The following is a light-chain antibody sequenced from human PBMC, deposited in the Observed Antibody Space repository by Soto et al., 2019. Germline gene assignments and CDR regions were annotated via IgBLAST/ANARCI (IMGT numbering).Light chain of an antibody. CDR3: QQYNNWPPWT. Sequence: DIVMTQSPSTLSVSPGERATLSCRASQSVSSNLAWYQQKPGKAPRLLIYGASTRANGIPARFSGSGSGTAFTTLISSLQSEDFLAYYCQQYNNWPPWTFGQGTKVEIK. CDR2: GAS. CDR1: QSVSSN. J-gene: IGKJ1*01. V-gene: IGKV3-15*01.